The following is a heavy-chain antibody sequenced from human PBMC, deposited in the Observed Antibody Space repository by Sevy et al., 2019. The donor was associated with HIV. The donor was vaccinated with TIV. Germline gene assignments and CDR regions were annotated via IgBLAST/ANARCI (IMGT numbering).Heavy chain of an antibody. Sequence: GSLRLSCAAFGFTVSDAWMSWVRQAPGKGLQWVGRIKSKTDGGTTDYVTPVKGRFTISRDDSKNTLYLQINSLKTEDTAVYYCTLEGLYCSGGTCYSEGFDSWGQGILVTVSS. CDR3: TLEGLYCSGGTCYSEGFDS. D-gene: IGHD2-15*01. V-gene: IGHV3-15*01. J-gene: IGHJ4*02. CDR2: IKSKTDGGTT. CDR1: GFTVSDAW.